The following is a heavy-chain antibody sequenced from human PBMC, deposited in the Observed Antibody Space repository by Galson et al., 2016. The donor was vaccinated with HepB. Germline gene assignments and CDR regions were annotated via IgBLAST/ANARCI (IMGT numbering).Heavy chain of an antibody. Sequence: SLRLSCAPSGFIFTTYAMNWVRQAPGKGLEWISYIDNSGGAIYYTDSVRGRFTISRDNAKNSLYLQMNSLRDEDTAVYFCARDSEVVNLFDSWGQGTLVTVSS. J-gene: IGHJ5*01. CDR3: ARDSEVVNLFDS. V-gene: IGHV3-48*02. CDR1: GFIFTTYA. D-gene: IGHD2-21*01. CDR2: IDNSGGAI.